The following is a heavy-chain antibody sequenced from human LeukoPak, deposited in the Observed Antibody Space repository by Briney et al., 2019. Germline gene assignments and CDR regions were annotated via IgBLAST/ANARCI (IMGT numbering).Heavy chain of an antibody. CDR2: INHSGST. CDR3: ARVYSYGYGFDY. V-gene: IGHV4-34*01. Sequence: PSETLSLTCAVYGGSFSGYYWSWIRQPPGKGLEWIGGINHSGSTNYNPSLKSRVTISVDTSKNQFSLKLSSVTAADTAVYYCARVYSYGYGFDYWGQGTLVTVSS. J-gene: IGHJ4*02. D-gene: IGHD5-18*01. CDR1: GGSFSGYY.